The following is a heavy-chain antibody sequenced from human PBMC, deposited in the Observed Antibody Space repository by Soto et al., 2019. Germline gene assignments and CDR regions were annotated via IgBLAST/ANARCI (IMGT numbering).Heavy chain of an antibody. V-gene: IGHV4-31*03. J-gene: IGHJ6*02. CDR3: ARERTIGDYYGMDV. CDR1: GGSISSGGYY. CDR2: IYYSGST. D-gene: IGHD1-7*01. Sequence: SETLSLTCTVSGGSISSGGYYWSWIRQHPGKGLEWIGYIYYSGSTYYNPSLKSRVTISVDTSKNQFSLKLSSVTAADTAVYYCARERTIGDYYGMDVWGQGTTVTVSS.